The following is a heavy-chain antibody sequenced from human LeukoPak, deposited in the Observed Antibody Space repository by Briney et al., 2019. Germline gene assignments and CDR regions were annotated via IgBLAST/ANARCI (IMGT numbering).Heavy chain of an antibody. Sequence: GGSLRLSCAASAFTFSTYWMPWVRQAPGKGLVWVSRIDPHGTITFYADSVKGRFTISRDNAKNTVYLQMNSLRAEDTAVYYCARVFDWGSGLWGQGTLVTVSS. CDR3: ARVFDWGSGL. V-gene: IGHV3-74*01. CDR2: IDPHGTIT. CDR1: AFTFSTYW. D-gene: IGHD3/OR15-3a*01. J-gene: IGHJ4*02.